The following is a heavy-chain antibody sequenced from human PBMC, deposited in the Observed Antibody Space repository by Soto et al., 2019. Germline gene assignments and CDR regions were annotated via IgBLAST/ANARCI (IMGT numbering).Heavy chain of an antibody. J-gene: IGHJ4*02. CDR3: ARGPGGDKVDY. CDR2: IYNSGST. V-gene: IGHV4-30-4*01. CDR1: GASVSSDYYY. Sequence: QVQLQESGPGLVEPSQTLSLTCTVSGASVSSDYYYWSWIRQPPGRGLEWIGHIYNSGSTYSNPSLKSRVTVSLDTSKNQFSLNLSSVTAADTAVYSCARGPGGDKVDYWGQGTLVTVSS. D-gene: IGHD2-21*02.